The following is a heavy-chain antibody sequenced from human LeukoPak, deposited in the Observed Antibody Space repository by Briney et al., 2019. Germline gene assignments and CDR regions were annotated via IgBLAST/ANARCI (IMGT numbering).Heavy chain of an antibody. CDR3: ARDFRPRYYYDSSGYWSWFDP. V-gene: IGHV3-30-3*01. J-gene: IGHJ5*02. D-gene: IGHD3-22*01. Sequence: GRSLRLSCAASGFTFSSYAMHWGRQAPGKGLEWVAVISYDGSNKYYADSVKGRFTISRDNSKNTLYLQMNSLRAEDTAVYYCARDFRPRYYYDSSGYWSWFDPWGQGTLVTVSS. CDR1: GFTFSSYA. CDR2: ISYDGSNK.